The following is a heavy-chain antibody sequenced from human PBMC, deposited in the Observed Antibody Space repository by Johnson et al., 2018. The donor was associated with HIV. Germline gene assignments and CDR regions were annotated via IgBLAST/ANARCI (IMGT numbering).Heavy chain of an antibody. CDR2: ISWNSGSI. CDR3: ARGYCSSTSCAPEEGNAFDI. CDR1: GFTFDDYA. Sequence: VQLVESGGGVARPGGSLRLSCAASGFTFDDYAMHWVRQVPGKGLEWVSGISWNSGSIGYADSVKGRFTISRDNSKNTLYLQMNSLRAEDTAVYYCARGYCSSTSCAPEEGNAFDIWGQGTMVTVSS. J-gene: IGHJ3*02. D-gene: IGHD2-2*01. V-gene: IGHV3-9*01.